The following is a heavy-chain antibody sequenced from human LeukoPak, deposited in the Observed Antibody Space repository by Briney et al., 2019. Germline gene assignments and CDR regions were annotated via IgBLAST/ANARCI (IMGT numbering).Heavy chain of an antibody. CDR3: ATAVRGDLYYYGLDV. J-gene: IGHJ6*02. V-gene: IGHV3-23*01. Sequence: GGSLRLSCAASGFISTNYAMSWVRQGPGKGLEWASSLCESGGSTYYADSVRGRFTISRDTSKNTLYLQMNSLRVEDTALYYCATAVRGDLYYYGLDVWGRGTTVTVSS. D-gene: IGHD3-10*01. CDR2: LCESGGST. CDR1: GFISTNYA.